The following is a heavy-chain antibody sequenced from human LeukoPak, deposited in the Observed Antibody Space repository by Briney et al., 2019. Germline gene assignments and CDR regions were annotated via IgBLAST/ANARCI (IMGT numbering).Heavy chain of an antibody. CDR2: INPNSGGT. CDR3: ARVPRMVRGVTNFDY. J-gene: IGHJ4*02. Sequence: ASVKVSCKASGYTFTGYYMHWVRQAPGQGLEWMGWINPNSGGTNYAQKFQGRVTMTRDTSICTAYMELSRLRSDDTAVYYCARVPRMVRGVTNFDYWGQGTLVTVSS. CDR1: GYTFTGYY. V-gene: IGHV1-2*02. D-gene: IGHD3-10*01.